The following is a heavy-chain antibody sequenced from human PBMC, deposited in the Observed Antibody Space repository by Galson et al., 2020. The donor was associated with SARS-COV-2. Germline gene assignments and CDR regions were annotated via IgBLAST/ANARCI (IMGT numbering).Heavy chain of an antibody. CDR2: ISGSTYYA. CDR3: ARDSSYSNYDFYYCPMGV. Sequence: GGSLRLSCGASGFTFKNSRMNWVRQAPGKGLEWVSSISGSTYYAYYADSVKGRFTISRDNAKNSLYLQMDSLRAEDTAVYFCARDSSYSNYDFYYCPMGVWGQGTTVIVSS. J-gene: IGHJ6*02. D-gene: IGHD4-4*01. CDR1: GFTFKNSR. V-gene: IGHV3-21*01.